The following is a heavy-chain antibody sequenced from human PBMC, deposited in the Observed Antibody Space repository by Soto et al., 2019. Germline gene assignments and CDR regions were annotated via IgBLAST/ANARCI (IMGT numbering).Heavy chain of an antibody. V-gene: IGHV4-34*01. CDR1: GGSFSGYY. Sequence: QVQLQQWGAGLLKPSETLSLTCAVYGGSFSGYYWSWIRQPPGQGLEWIGEINHSGSTNYNPSLKSRVTISVDTSRNQVSLKLSSVTAADTAVYYCARWYLQYSSSWFDPWGQGTLVTVSS. J-gene: IGHJ5*02. CDR3: ARWYLQYSSSWFDP. CDR2: INHSGST. D-gene: IGHD6-13*01.